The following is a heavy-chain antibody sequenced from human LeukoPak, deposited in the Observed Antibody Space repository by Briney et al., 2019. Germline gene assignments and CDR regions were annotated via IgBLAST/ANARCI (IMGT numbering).Heavy chain of an antibody. D-gene: IGHD3-10*01. CDR2: ISGSGGST. CDR3: ASRGTLRLYYFDY. V-gene: IGHV3-23*01. CDR1: GFTFSSYA. Sequence: PGGSLRLSCAASGFTFSSYAMSWVRQAPGKGLEWVSAISGSGGSTYYADSVKGRFTISRDNSKNTLYLQMNSLRAEDTAVYYCASRGTLRLYYFDYWGQGTLVTVSS. J-gene: IGHJ4*02.